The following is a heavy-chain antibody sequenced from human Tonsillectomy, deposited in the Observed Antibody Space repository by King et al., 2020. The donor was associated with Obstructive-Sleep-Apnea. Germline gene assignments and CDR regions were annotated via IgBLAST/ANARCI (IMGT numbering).Heavy chain of an antibody. CDR1: GFSLSTSGIC. CDR3: ASGNILTGYDY. CDR2: LSWVGVN. J-gene: IGHJ4*02. V-gene: IGHV2-70*11. Sequence: TLKESGPALVKPTQTLTLTCTFSGFSLSTSGICVSLIRQPPGKALEGLARLSWVGVNNYSTSLKTRLTISKDTSKNQVVLTMTNMDTVDTATYYCASGNILTGYDYWGQGTLVTVSS. D-gene: IGHD3-9*01.